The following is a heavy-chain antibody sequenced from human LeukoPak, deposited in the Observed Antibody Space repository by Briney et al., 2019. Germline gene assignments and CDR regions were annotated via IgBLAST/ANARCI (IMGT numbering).Heavy chain of an antibody. CDR3: ARRSGQWWELLKEGHHFDY. Sequence: PSETLSLTCTVSGGSISSYYWSWIRQPPGKGLEWIGYIYYSGSTYYNPSLRSRVTISVDTSKNQFSLKLSSVTAADTAVYYCARRSGQWWELLKEGHHFDYWGQGTLVTVSS. V-gene: IGHV4-59*01. J-gene: IGHJ4*02. CDR1: GGSISSYY. CDR2: IYYSGST. D-gene: IGHD1-26*01.